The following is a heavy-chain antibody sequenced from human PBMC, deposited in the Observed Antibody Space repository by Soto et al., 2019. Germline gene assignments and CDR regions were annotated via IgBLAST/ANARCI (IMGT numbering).Heavy chain of an antibody. Sequence: TLSLTCTVSGGSISSGGYYWSWIRQHPGKGLEWIGYIYYSGSTYYNPSLKSRVTISVDTSKNQFSLKLSSVTAEDTAVYYCARVWRSAGSFDYWGQGTLVTVSS. CDR2: IYYSGST. J-gene: IGHJ4*02. D-gene: IGHD3-10*01. V-gene: IGHV4-31*03. CDR1: GGSISSGGYY. CDR3: ARVWRSAGSFDY.